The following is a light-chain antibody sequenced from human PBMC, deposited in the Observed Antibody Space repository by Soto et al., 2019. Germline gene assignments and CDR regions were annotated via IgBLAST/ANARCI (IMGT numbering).Light chain of an antibody. CDR1: QGIQNY. Sequence: DIQMTQSPSSLSASVGDRVTMTCRASQGIQNYLAWFRQKPGTAPKSLIFAASSLQSGVPSRFGGSGSGTEFILTISSLQPEDFATYYCQQYFQYPLTFGGGTRVEI. CDR3: QQYFQYPLT. J-gene: IGKJ4*01. V-gene: IGKV1-16*01. CDR2: AAS.